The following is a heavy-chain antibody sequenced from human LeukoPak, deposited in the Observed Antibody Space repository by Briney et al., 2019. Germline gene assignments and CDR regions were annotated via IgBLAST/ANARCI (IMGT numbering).Heavy chain of an antibody. D-gene: IGHD6-19*01. CDR1: GGSISSYY. J-gene: IGHJ6*03. CDR2: IYTSGST. Sequence: PSETLSLTCTVSGGSISSYYWSWIRQPPGKGLEWIGYIYTSGSTNYNPSLKSRVTISVDTSKSQFSLKLSSVTAADTAVYYCARQKAGSDGGYYYYYYMDVWGKGTTVTVSS. CDR3: ARQKAGSDGGYYYYYYMDV. V-gene: IGHV4-4*09.